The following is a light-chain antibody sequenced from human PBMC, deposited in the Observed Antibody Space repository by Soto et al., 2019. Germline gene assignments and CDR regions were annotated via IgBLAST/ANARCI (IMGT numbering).Light chain of an antibody. Sequence: QSVLTQPPSASRTPGQRVAISCSGSTPNIGSNYVYWYQQLPGTAPKLLIYKNNQRPSGVPARFSGAKSGTSASLAISDLRSEDEADYYCAAWYDDLSGPLFGGGTKLTVL. V-gene: IGLV1-47*01. CDR1: TPNIGSNY. CDR3: AAWYDDLSGPL. CDR2: KNN. J-gene: IGLJ2*01.